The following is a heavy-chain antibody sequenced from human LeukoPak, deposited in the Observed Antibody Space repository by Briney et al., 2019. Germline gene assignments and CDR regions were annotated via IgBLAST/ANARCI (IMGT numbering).Heavy chain of an antibody. CDR1: GFTFSSYE. J-gene: IGHJ4*02. D-gene: IGHD3-3*01. CDR2: ISSSGSTT. V-gene: IGHV3-48*03. CDR3: AGLSGYRYSDY. Sequence: GWSLTLSCPASGFTFSSYEMNWVRKAPGMGLEWVSYISSSGSTTYYPCSVKSRSTISREKAKNSLYLPTNSLRAEDTAVYYCAGLSGYRYSDYWGQGTLVSASS.